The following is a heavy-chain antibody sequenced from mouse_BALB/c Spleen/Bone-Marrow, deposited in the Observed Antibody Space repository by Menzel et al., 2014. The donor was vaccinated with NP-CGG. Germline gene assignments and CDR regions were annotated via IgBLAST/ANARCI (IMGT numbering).Heavy chain of an antibody. CDR2: IDPANGNT. CDR1: GLNIKDTY. Sequence: VQLKESGAELVKPGASVKLSCTASGLNIKDTYMHWVKQRPEQGLEWIGRIDPANGNTKYDSKFQGKATITADTSSNTDYQQLSSLTSEDTAVYYCARWEYYAMDYWGQGTSVTVSS. CDR3: ARWEYYAMDY. V-gene: IGHV14-3*02. J-gene: IGHJ4*01. D-gene: IGHD4-1*01.